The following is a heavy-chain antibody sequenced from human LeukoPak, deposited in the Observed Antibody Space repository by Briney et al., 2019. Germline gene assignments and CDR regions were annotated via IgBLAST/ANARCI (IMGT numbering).Heavy chain of an antibody. J-gene: IGHJ6*02. CDR1: GYTFTSYA. CDR2: INTNTGNP. CDR3: ARARAHYYYYGMDV. V-gene: IGHV7-4-1*02. Sequence: ASVKVSRKASGYTFTSYAMNWVRQAPGQGLEWMGWINTNTGNPTYAQGFTGRFVFSLDTSVSTAYLQISSLKAEDTAVYYCARARAHYYYYGMDVWGQGTTVTVSS.